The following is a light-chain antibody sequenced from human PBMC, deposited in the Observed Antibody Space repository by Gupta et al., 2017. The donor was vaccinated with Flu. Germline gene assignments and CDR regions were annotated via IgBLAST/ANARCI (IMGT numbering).Light chain of an antibody. CDR1: SSDVGDYND. CDR3: SSDRTGSILV. Sequence: SITISCTGSSSDVGDYNDVSCYQQPPGNAPILMYYDVIRRPAVISDCFGCNNSGNTASPTIGVLQADDDADYYCSSDRTGSILVFGTGTKVTVL. J-gene: IGLJ1*01. CDR2: DVI. V-gene: IGLV2-14*04.